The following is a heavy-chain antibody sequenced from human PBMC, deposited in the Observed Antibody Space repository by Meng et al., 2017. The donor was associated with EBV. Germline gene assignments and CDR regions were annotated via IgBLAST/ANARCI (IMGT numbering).Heavy chain of an antibody. CDR2: IIPLFHTT. CDR3: ASAEHYGDYVFEY. D-gene: IGHD4-17*01. CDR1: GAILRSFA. V-gene: IGHV1-69*01. J-gene: IGHJ4*02. Sequence: VQWVQLGAWVKQPGSSGKVFCKPSGAILRSFAISWVRQAPGQGLEWMGGIIPLFHTTNYAQKFQGRLHIIADESSATTYMELSSLRSEDTAIYYCASAEHYGDYVFEYWGQGTLVTVSS.